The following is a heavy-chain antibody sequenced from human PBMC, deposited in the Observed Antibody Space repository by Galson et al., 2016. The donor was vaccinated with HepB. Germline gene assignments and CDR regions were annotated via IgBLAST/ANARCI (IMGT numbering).Heavy chain of an antibody. CDR3: AQGPLDSNSGLHY. CDR2: IFPDDSDT. D-gene: IGHD2/OR15-2a*01. Sequence: QSGAEAKKPGESLKISCKGSGYRFTSYWIGWVRQMPGKGLEWMGIIFPDDSDTRYSPSFQGQVTFSADKSISTAYLQWSSLKASDTAMYYCAQGPLDSNSGLHYWGQGTLVTVSS. CDR1: GYRFTSYW. J-gene: IGHJ4*02. V-gene: IGHV5-51*01.